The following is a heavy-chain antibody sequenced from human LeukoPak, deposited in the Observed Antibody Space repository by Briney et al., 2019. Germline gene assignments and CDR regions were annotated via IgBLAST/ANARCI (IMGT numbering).Heavy chain of an antibody. V-gene: IGHV1-46*01. CDR3: ARGGVGATTYVWFDP. CDR1: GYTFTNYY. Sequence: ASVKVSCKASGYTFTNYYIHWVRQAPGQGLECMGIINPSGGNTSYAQKFQGRVTMTRDMSTSTVYMELSSLRSEDTAVYYCARGGVGATTYVWFDPWGQGTLVTVSS. J-gene: IGHJ5*02. CDR2: INPSGGNT. D-gene: IGHD1-26*01.